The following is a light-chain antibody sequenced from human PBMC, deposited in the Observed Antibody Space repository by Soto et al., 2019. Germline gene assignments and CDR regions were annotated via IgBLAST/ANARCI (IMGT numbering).Light chain of an antibody. CDR3: QQYCSSPYT. CDR1: QSVSSSY. Sequence: EIVLTQSPGTLSLSPGERATLSCRASQSVSSSYLAWYQQKPGQAPKLLIYGASSRATGIPDRFSGSGSGTDFNLTISRLEPEDVAVYYCQQYCSSPYTFGQGTRLESK. V-gene: IGKV3-20*01. J-gene: IGKJ2*01. CDR2: GAS.